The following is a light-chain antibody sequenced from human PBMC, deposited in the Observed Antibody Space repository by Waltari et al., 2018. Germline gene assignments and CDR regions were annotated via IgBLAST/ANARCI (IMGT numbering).Light chain of an antibody. CDR3: QQGSILPLT. CDR2: DTS. Sequence: EIVLTQSPVTLSLAAWERATLSCRASESVFNYLAWYQQKPGQSPRLLIYDTSKRATGIPARFSGSGYGTDFTLTINNLEAEDFALYYCQQGSILPLTFGGGTKVEIK. V-gene: IGKV3-11*01. CDR1: ESVFNY. J-gene: IGKJ4*01.